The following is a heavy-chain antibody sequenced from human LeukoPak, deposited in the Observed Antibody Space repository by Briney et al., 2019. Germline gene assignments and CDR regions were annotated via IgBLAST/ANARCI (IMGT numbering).Heavy chain of an antibody. CDR1: GFTFSNYW. V-gene: IGHV3-7*01. D-gene: IGHD3-3*01. Sequence: GGSLRLSCAASGFTFSNYWMNWVRQAPGKGLEWVANIKQDGGEKSYVDSVKGRFTISRDNAKNSLHLQMNSLRAEDTAVYYCAKDWSSGIFGSYYFDYWGQGTLVTVSS. CDR3: AKDWSSGIFGSYYFDY. J-gene: IGHJ4*02. CDR2: IKQDGGEK.